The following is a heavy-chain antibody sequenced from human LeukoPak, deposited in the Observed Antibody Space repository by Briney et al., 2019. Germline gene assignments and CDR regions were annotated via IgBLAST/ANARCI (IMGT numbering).Heavy chain of an antibody. D-gene: IGHD2-2*03. Sequence: ASVKVSCKTSGYIFTDYYIHWVRQAPGQGLEWMGWINPKTGDTNSAEKFQRWVTMTRDTAISTAYMELNRLALDDTAVYYCARVMYSHGYCDRVTCPNWFDPWGQGTLVTVSS. J-gene: IGHJ5*02. CDR1: GYIFTDYY. CDR2: INPKTGDT. V-gene: IGHV1-2*04. CDR3: ARVMYSHGYCDRVTCPNWFDP.